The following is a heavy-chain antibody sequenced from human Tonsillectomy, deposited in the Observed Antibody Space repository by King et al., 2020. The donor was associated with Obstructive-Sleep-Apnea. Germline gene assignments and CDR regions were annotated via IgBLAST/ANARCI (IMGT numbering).Heavy chain of an antibody. J-gene: IGHJ4*02. V-gene: IGHV3-30-3*01. CDR2: ISYDGNNQ. CDR1: GFTFSSYS. D-gene: IGHD6-13*01. Sequence: VQLVESGGGVVQPGRSLRLSCAASGFTFSSYSMYWVRPAPGKGLEWVGVISYDGNNQQYTDSVKGRFNISRDNSKSTLFLQMNSLRPEDTAVYYCARQRSRSLDYWGQGTLVTVSS. CDR3: ARQRSRSLDY.